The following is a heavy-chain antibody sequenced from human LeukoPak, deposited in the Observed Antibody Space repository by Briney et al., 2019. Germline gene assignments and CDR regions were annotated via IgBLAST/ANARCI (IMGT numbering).Heavy chain of an antibody. V-gene: IGHV5-51*01. CDR1: GYSFANYW. CDR2: IYPYDSDT. J-gene: IGHJ4*02. CDR3: ATRYCNGGSCYLI. D-gene: IGHD2-15*01. Sequence: GESLKISCKGSGYSFANYWSGWVRQMPGKGLEGMGIIYPYDSDTRYSPSRKGQVTIAADKSITSAYLQWSSLKASDSAMYYCATRYCNGGSCYLIWGQGTLVTVSS.